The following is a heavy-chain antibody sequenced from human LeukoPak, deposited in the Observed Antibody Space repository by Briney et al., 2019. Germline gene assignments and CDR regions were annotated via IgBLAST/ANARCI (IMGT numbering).Heavy chain of an antibody. V-gene: IGHV3-23*01. CDR2: ITRRGDNT. CDR1: GFTYNTCA. D-gene: IGHD1-26*01. J-gene: IGHJ4*02. Sequence: GGSLRLSCAASGFTYNTCAMTWVRQAPGKGLEWVADITRRGDNTYYADSVKGRFTISRDNSKNTLYLQMNSLRAEDTAVYYCAKSGGSYYPTVFDYWGQGTLVTVSS. CDR3: AKSGGSYYPTVFDY.